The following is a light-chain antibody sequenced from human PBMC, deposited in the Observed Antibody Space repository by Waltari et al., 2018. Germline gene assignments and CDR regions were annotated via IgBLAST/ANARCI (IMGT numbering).Light chain of an antibody. CDR1: RGVSSNL. Sequence: ESVLTQSPGVLSLSQGERATLSCRASRGVSSNLVAWYQPKPGQAPRLLIYGVSTRATGVPDRFRGSGSGTDFTLTISRLEPEDFAVYYCQQYGTTLWTFGRGTKVEIK. CDR3: QQYGTTLWT. V-gene: IGKV3-20*01. J-gene: IGKJ1*01. CDR2: GVS.